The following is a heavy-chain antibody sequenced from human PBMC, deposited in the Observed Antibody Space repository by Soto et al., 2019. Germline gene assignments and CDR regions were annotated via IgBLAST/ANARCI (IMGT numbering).Heavy chain of an antibody. V-gene: IGHV4-31*03. CDR1: GGSLSRGGYY. J-gene: IGHJ4*02. Sequence: SETLSLPCTVSGGSLSRGGYYWSWIRQHPGKGLEWIGYIYYSGSTYYNPSLKSRVTISVDTSKNQFSLKLSSVTAADTAVYYCARGRARATYYFDYWGQGTLVSVSS. CDR3: ARGRARATYYFDY. D-gene: IGHD1-26*01. CDR2: IYYSGST.